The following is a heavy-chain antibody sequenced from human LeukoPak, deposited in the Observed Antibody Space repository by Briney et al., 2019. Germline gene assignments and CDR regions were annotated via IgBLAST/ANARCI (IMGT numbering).Heavy chain of an antibody. V-gene: IGHV4-59*01. J-gene: IGHJ4*02. CDR3: ARASEGIGYFDT. CDR1: GASFSNDY. D-gene: IGHD3-16*01. CDR2: IYHNGRT. Sequence: SETLSLTCTVSGASFSNDYWSWVRQAPGKGLEWIGYIYHNGRTNYNPPLKSRITMSIDTSQKQFSLKLISVTAADTAVYYCARASEGIGYFDTWGRGSLVTVSS.